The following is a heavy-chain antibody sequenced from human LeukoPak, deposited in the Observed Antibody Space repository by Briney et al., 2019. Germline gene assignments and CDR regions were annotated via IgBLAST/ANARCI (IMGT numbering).Heavy chain of an antibody. Sequence: PGGSLRLSCAASVFIFDDYGISGVRQAPGKGLEWVSGINWNGGTTVYADSVKGRFTISRDNAKNSLYLQMNSLRVEDTALYYCARDATARTDYYDSSGRTKFDYWGQGTLVTVSS. J-gene: IGHJ4*02. D-gene: IGHD3-22*01. V-gene: IGHV3-20*04. CDR3: ARDATARTDYYDSSGRTKFDY. CDR2: INWNGGTT. CDR1: VFIFDDYG.